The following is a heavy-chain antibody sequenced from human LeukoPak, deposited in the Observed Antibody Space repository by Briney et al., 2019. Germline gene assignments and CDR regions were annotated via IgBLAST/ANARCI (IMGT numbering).Heavy chain of an antibody. J-gene: IGHJ6*02. CDR2: IIPLLGIA. D-gene: IGHD3-22*01. CDR1: GGTFSSYA. V-gene: IGHV1-69*04. CDR3: ARDLRNYDSSGYYYYYYGMDV. Sequence: GSSVKVSCKASGGTFSSYAISWVRQAPGQGLEWMGRIIPLLGIANYAQKFQGRVTITADKSTSTAYMELSSLRSEDTAVYYCARDLRNYDSSGYYYYYYGMDVWGQGTTVTVSS.